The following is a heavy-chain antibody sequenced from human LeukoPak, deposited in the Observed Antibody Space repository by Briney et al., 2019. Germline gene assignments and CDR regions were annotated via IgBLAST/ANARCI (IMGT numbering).Heavy chain of an antibody. D-gene: IGHD2/OR15-2a*01. Sequence: PSETLSLTCTVSGGSISSYYWSWIRQPPGKGLEWIGYIYYSGSTYYNPSLKSRVTISVDTSKNQFSLKLSSVTAADTAVYYCARDTSPDGMDVWGQGTTVTVSS. CDR2: IYYSGST. CDR3: ARDTSPDGMDV. CDR1: GGSISSYY. V-gene: IGHV4-59*12. J-gene: IGHJ6*02.